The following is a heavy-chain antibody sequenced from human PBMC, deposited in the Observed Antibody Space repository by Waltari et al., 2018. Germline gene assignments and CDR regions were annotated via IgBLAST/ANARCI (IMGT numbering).Heavy chain of an antibody. CDR1: GFPFSSND. J-gene: IGHJ6*02. CDR2: ISSTGDT. Sequence: EVQLVESGGGLVQPGGSLRPSCAASGFPFSSNDMHWVRQATGKGLGWVSAISSTGDTYYAASVRGRFTISRENAQRSVYLQMNSLRAGDTALYYCATISSVAIHWGQGTTVTVSS. V-gene: IGHV3-13*01. CDR3: ATISSVAIH. D-gene: IGHD2-15*01.